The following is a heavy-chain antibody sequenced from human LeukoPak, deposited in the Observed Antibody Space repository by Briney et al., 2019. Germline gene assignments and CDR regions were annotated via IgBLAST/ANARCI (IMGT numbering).Heavy chain of an antibody. V-gene: IGHV4-34*01. Sequence: SETLSLTCGVYGVSLSGYYWSWLRQPPGKGLEWLGEIHHSGSTNYNPSLKSRVAISGDTSKNQLSLKLTSVTAADTAVYYCVREWDYYGSGNLWGQGTLVTVSS. CDR2: IHHSGST. J-gene: IGHJ5*02. D-gene: IGHD3-10*01. CDR1: GVSLSGYY. CDR3: VREWDYYGSGNL.